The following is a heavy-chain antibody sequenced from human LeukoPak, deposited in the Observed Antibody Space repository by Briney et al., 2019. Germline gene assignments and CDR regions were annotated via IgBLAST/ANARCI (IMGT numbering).Heavy chain of an antibody. D-gene: IGHD2-15*01. CDR3: ARLGRYCSGGSCRRPDXFDI. V-gene: IGHV1-46*01. CDR1: GYTFTSYY. Sequence: ASVKVSCKASGYTFTSYYMHWVRQAPGQGLEWMGIINPSGGSTSYAQKFQGRVTMTRDTSTSTVYMELSSLRSEDTAVYYCARLGRYCSGGSCRRPDXFDIWGQGTIVTVSS. J-gene: IGHJ3*02. CDR2: INPSGGST.